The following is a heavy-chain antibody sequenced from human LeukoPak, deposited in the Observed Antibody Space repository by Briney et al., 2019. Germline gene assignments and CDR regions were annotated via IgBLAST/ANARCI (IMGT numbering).Heavy chain of an antibody. D-gene: IGHD3-3*01. J-gene: IGHJ4*02. CDR2: IYYSGST. CDR1: GGSISSSSYY. V-gene: IGHV4-39*02. CDR3: ARESGDYDFWSGYYPQYFDY. Sequence: SETLSLTCTVSGGSISSSSYYWGWIRQPPGKGLEWIGSIYYSGSTYYNPSLKSRVTTSVDTSKNQFSLELSSVTAADTAVYYCARESGDYDFWSGYYPQYFDYWGQGTLVTVSS.